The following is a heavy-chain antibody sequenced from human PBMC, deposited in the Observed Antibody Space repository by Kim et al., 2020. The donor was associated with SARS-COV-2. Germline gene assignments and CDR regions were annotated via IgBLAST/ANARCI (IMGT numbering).Heavy chain of an antibody. CDR3: ARELGSSSSWYGGFRPYYGMDV. D-gene: IGHD6-13*01. V-gene: IGHV6-1*01. CDR1: GDSVSSNSAA. CDR2: TYYRSKWYN. J-gene: IGHJ6*02. Sequence: SQTLSLTCAISGDSVSSNSAAWNWIRQSPSRGLEWLGRTYYRSKWYNDYAVSVKSRITINPDTSKNQFYLQLNSVTPEDTAVYYCARELGSSSSWYGGFRPYYGMDVWGQGTTVTVSS.